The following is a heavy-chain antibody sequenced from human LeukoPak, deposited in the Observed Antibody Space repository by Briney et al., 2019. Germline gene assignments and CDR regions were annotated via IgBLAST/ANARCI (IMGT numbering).Heavy chain of an antibody. Sequence: SVTVSCKASGGTFSSYAISWVRQAPGQGLEWMGGIIPIFGTANYAQKFQGRVTITADESTSTAYMELSSLRSEDTAVYYCARGIGPYYYYYGMDVWGQGTTVTVSS. CDR2: IIPIFGTA. CDR3: ARGIGPYYYYYGMDV. CDR1: GGTFSSYA. V-gene: IGHV1-69*13. D-gene: IGHD3-16*01. J-gene: IGHJ6*02.